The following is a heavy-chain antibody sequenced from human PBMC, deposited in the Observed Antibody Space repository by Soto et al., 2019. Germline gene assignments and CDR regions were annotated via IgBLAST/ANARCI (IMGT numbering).Heavy chain of an antibody. CDR3: AKGGNCGGDCPLFDY. CDR1: GFTFSSYA. Sequence: EVQLLESGGGLVQPGGSLRLSCAASGFTFSSYAMSWVRQAPGKGLEWVSAISGSGGSAYYADSVKGRFTISRDNSKNTLYLQMNSLRAEDTAVYYCAKGGNCGGDCPLFDYWGQGTLVTVSS. J-gene: IGHJ4*02. CDR2: ISGSGGSA. D-gene: IGHD2-21*02. V-gene: IGHV3-23*01.